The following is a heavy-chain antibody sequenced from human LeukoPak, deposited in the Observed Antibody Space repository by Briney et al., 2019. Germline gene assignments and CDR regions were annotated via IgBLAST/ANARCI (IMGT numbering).Heavy chain of an antibody. CDR1: GFTFSSYG. J-gene: IGHJ4*02. D-gene: IGHD6-13*01. CDR2: ISSEGKTT. Sequence: GRSLRLSCAASGFTFSSYGMHWVRQAPGKGLEYVSSISSEGKTTYYADSVKGRFTISRDNSKNTLYLQMSSLRPEDTAVYYCVKDRWVDHWGQGTLVTVSS. V-gene: IGHV3-64D*06. CDR3: VKDRWVDH.